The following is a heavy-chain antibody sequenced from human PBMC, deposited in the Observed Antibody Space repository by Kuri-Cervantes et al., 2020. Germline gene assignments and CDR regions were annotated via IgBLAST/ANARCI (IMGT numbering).Heavy chain of an antibody. D-gene: IGHD1-26*01. CDR2: ISWNSGSI. CDR1: GFTFDDYA. V-gene: IGHV3-9*01. J-gene: IGHJ5*02. Sequence: GGSLRLSCAASGFTFDDYAMHWVRQAPGKGLEWVSGISWNSGSIGYADSVKGRFTISRDNSKNTLYLQMNSLRAEDTAVYYCAKDFGASFEGWFDPWGQGTLVTVSS. CDR3: AKDFGASFEGWFDP.